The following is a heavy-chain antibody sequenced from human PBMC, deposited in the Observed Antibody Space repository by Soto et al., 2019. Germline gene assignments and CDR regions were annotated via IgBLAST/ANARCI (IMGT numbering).Heavy chain of an antibody. V-gene: IGHV1-18*04. CDR1: GYTFTSYG. CDR2: ISAYNGNT. Sequence: AAVKVSCKASGYTFTSYGISWVRQAPGQGLEWMGWISAYNGNTNYAQKLQGRVTMTTDTSTSTAYMELRSLRSDDTAVYYCARALMYYDFWSGYKYYYGMDVWGQGTTVTVSS. J-gene: IGHJ6*02. CDR3: ARALMYYDFWSGYKYYYGMDV. D-gene: IGHD3-3*01.